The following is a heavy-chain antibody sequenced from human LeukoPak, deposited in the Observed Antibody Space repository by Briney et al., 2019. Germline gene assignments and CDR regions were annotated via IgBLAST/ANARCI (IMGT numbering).Heavy chain of an antibody. CDR3: ARSLYGVNYGDAFDI. D-gene: IGHD4-23*01. CDR2: ISSSSSYI. Sequence: PGGSLRLSCAASGFTFSSYSMNWVPQAPGKGLEWVSSISSSSSYIYYADSVKGRFTISRDNAKNSLYLQMNSLRAEDTAVYYCARSLYGVNYGDAFDIWGQGTMVTVSS. CDR1: GFTFSSYS. V-gene: IGHV3-21*01. J-gene: IGHJ3*02.